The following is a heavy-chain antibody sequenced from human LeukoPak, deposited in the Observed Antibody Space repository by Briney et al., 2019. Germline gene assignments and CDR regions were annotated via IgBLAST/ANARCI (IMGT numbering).Heavy chain of an antibody. D-gene: IGHD2-8*02. V-gene: IGHV4-59*01. J-gene: IGHJ4*02. CDR3: ARGVWWLSTPYFDY. CDR1: GGSISTYY. Sequence: SETLFLTCTVSGGSISTYYWSWIRQPPGKGLEWIGYIYYSGTTNYNPSLKSRVTISVDTSKNQFSLKVSSVTAADTAVYYCARGVWWLSTPYFDYWGQGTLVTVSS. CDR2: IYYSGTT.